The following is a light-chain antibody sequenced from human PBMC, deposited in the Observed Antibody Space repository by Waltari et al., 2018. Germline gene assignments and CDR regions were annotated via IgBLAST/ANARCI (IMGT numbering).Light chain of an antibody. CDR1: QPVGSSS. V-gene: IGKV3-20*01. J-gene: IGKJ1*01. Sequence: EIVLTQSPGTASLSPGERVTLPCRARQPVGSSSLAGYQQKPGQAPRLVIYRASRRATGIPDRFSGSGSGTDFSLTISRLEPEDFAVYYCQQHGTLPATFGQGTKVEIK. CDR3: QQHGTLPAT. CDR2: RAS.